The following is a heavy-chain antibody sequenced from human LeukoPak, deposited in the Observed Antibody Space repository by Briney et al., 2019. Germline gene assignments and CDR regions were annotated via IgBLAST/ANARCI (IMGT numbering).Heavy chain of an antibody. J-gene: IGHJ4*02. Sequence: SSETLSLTCTVSGGSISSSNYYWGWIRQPPGKGLEWIGYIYYSGSTNYNPSLKSRVIISVDTSKNQFSLKLSSVTAADTAVYYCARSQMATRTYYFDYWGQGTLVTVSS. CDR3: ARSQMATRTYYFDY. V-gene: IGHV4-61*05. CDR2: IYYSGST. CDR1: GGSISSSNYY. D-gene: IGHD5-24*01.